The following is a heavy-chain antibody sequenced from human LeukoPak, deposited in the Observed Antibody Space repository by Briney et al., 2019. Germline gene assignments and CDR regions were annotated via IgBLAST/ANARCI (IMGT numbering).Heavy chain of an antibody. V-gene: IGHV3-48*03. J-gene: IGHJ4*02. CDR3: AKDLYCSSTSCYEAVY. Sequence: PGGSLRLSCAASGFSFSSYEMNWVRQAPGKGLEWVSYSSSGGASIYYADSVKGRFTISRDNSKNTLYLQMNSLRAEDTAVYYCAKDLYCSSTSCYEAVYWGQGTLVTVSS. D-gene: IGHD2-2*01. CDR1: GFSFSSYE. CDR2: SSSGGASI.